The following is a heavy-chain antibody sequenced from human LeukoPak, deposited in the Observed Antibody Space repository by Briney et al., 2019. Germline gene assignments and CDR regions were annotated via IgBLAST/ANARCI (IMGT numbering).Heavy chain of an antibody. CDR2: IYYSGST. CDR3: ARVSSSSVYTLGYHQAIYFDY. D-gene: IGHD6-6*01. CDR1: GGSISSSSYY. V-gene: IGHV4-39*07. Sequence: SETLSLTCTVSGGSISSSSYYWGWIRQPPGKGLERIGSIYYSGSTYYNPSLKSRVTISVDTSKNQFSLKLSSVTAADTAVYYCARVSSSSVYTLGYHQAIYFDYWGQGTLVTVSS. J-gene: IGHJ4*02.